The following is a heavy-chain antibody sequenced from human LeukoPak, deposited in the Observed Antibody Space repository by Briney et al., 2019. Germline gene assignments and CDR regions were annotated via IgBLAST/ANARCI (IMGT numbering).Heavy chain of an antibody. D-gene: IGHD2-8*01. CDR1: GFTFSSYA. V-gene: IGHV3-23*01. J-gene: IGHJ6*03. Sequence: GGSLRLSCAASGFTFSSYAMSWVRQAPGKGLEWVSGISGSGGSTSYADSVKGRFTISRDSSKNILYLQMNSLRAEDTAVYYCAKDRCSNGIGCYYYYMDVWGKGTTVTISS. CDR3: AKDRCSNGIGCYYYYMDV. CDR2: ISGSGGST.